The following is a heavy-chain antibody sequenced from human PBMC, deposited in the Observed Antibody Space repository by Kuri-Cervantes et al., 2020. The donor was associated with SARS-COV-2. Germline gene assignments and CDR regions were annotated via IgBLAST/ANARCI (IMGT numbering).Heavy chain of an antibody. CDR1: GFTFSSYS. CDR3: ARSPEDSYDYYGMDV. Sequence: GGSLRLSCAASGFTFSSYSMNWVRQAPGKGLEWASSISSSSSYIYYADSVKGRFTISRDNAKNSLYLQMNSLGAEDTAVYYCARSPEDSYDYYGMDVWGQGTTVTVSS. J-gene: IGHJ6*02. D-gene: IGHD2-15*01. V-gene: IGHV3-21*01. CDR2: ISSSSSYI.